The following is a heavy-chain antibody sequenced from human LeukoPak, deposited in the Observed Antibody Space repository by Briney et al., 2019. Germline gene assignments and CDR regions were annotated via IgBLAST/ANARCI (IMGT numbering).Heavy chain of an antibody. CDR2: IYYTGST. Sequence: SETLSLTCTVSGGSISTNYWSWIRQPPGKGLEWIGYIYYTGSTNYNPSLKSRVTISVDTSKNQFSLRLTFVTAADTAVYYCARLVREYDWFDPWGQGTPVTVSP. V-gene: IGHV4-59*01. J-gene: IGHJ5*02. CDR3: ARLVREYDWFDP. D-gene: IGHD3-10*01. CDR1: GGSISTNY.